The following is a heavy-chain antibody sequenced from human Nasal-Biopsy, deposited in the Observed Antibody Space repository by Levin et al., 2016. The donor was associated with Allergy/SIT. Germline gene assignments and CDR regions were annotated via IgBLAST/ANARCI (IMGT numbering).Heavy chain of an antibody. V-gene: IGHV3-23*01. D-gene: IGHD3-16*01. CDR1: GFTFRNYA. Sequence: GESLKISCEASGFTFRNYAMNWVRQAPGKGLDWVSSIGDSGGTTFYADSVKGRFTISRDNSKNTVYLQMNSLKAEDTAVYYCAKDRLGDYYYYGMDVWGQGSTVTVSS. CDR3: AKDRLGDYYYYGMDV. CDR2: IGDSGGTT. J-gene: IGHJ6*02.